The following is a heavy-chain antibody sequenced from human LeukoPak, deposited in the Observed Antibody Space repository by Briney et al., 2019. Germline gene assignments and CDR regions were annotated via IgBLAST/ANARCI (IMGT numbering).Heavy chain of an antibody. D-gene: IGHD1-1*01. CDR2: IYHSGST. Sequence: SETLSLTCAVSGGSISSSNWWSWVRQPPGKGLEWIGEIYHSGSTNYNPSLKSRVTLSVDTSKNQFSLKLNSVTAADTAVYFCARGGTGAFDTWGQGTMVTISS. CDR1: GGSISSSNW. V-gene: IGHV4-4*02. CDR3: ARGGTGAFDT. J-gene: IGHJ3*02.